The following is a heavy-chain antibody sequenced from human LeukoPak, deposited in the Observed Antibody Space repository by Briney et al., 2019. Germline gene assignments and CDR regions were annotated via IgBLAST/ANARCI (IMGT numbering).Heavy chain of an antibody. D-gene: IGHD3-10*01. Sequence: PGGSLRLSCAASGFTFSSYSMNWVRQAPGEGLEWVSSISSSSSYIYYADSVKGRFTISRDNAKNSLYLQMNSLRAEDTAVYYCARAQYGSGSYYGYWGQGTLVTVSS. J-gene: IGHJ4*02. CDR2: ISSSSSYI. CDR3: ARAQYGSGSYYGY. CDR1: GFTFSSYS. V-gene: IGHV3-21*01.